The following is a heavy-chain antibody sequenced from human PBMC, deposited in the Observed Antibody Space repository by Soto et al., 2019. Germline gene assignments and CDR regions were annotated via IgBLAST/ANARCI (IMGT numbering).Heavy chain of an antibody. CDR1: GASIFSYY. Sequence: QVQLQESGPGLVEPSETLSLSCTVSGASIFSYYWTWIRQSPGKGLEWIGDIYNSGGTSYNPSLTSRVTISLDRPKNEIALKLRSVTAADTAVYYCARRIGVERSNNWFDCWGQGTLVTVSS. D-gene: IGHD3-22*01. CDR3: ARRIGVERSNNWFDC. CDR2: IYNSGGT. V-gene: IGHV4-59*01. J-gene: IGHJ5*01.